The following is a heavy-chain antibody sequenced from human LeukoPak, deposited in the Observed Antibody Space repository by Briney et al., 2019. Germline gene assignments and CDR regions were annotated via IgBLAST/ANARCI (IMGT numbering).Heavy chain of an antibody. J-gene: IGHJ4*02. D-gene: IGHD6-6*01. Sequence: GGSLRLSCAASGFTFSNYGRQWGRQAPGKGLEWVAVISYDGSKKYYADSVKGRFTISRDNSKNTLYLQMNSLRAEDTAVYYCAKAGGAYSSTYYFHYWGQGTLVTVSS. CDR1: GFTFSNYG. CDR3: AKAGGAYSSTYYFHY. V-gene: IGHV3-30*18. CDR2: ISYDGSKK.